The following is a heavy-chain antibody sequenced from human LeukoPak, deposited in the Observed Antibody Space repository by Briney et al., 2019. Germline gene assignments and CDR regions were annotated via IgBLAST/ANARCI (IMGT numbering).Heavy chain of an antibody. CDR1: GFTFSSYA. J-gene: IGHJ4*02. D-gene: IGHD2-2*01. CDR3: ARELAPGFVPAAPFDY. CDR2: ISYDGSNK. Sequence: PGGSLRLSRAASGFTFSSYAMHWVRQAPGKGLEWVAVISYDGSNKYYADSVKGRFTISRDNSKNTLYLQMNSLRAEDTAVYYCARELAPGFVPAAPFDYWGQGTLVTVSS. V-gene: IGHV3-30-3*01.